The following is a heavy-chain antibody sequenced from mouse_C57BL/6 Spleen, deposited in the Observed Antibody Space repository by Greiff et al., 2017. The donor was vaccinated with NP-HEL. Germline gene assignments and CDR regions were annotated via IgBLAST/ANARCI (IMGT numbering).Heavy chain of an antibody. V-gene: IGHV1-64*01. CDR3: ARLKVLLLRQDFDY. D-gene: IGHD1-1*01. CDR1: GYTFTSYW. CDR2: IHPNSGST. J-gene: IGHJ2*01. Sequence: QVQLQQPGAELVKPGASVKLSCKASGYTFTSYWMHWVKQRPGQGLEWIGMIHPNSGSTNYNEKFKSKATLTVDKSSSTAYMQLSSLTSEDSAVYYCARLKVLLLRQDFDYWGQGTTLTVSS.